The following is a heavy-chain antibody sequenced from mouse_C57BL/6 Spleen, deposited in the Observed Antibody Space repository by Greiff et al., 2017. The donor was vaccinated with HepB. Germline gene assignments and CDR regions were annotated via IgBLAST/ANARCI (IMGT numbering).Heavy chain of an antibody. Sequence: VQLVESGPGLVQPSQSLSITCTVSGFSLTSYGVHWVRQSPGKGLEWLGVIWRGGSTDYNAAFMSRLSITKDNSKSQVFFKMNSLQADDTAIYYCAKNGPAYYGDAMDYWGQGTSVTVSS. J-gene: IGHJ4*01. D-gene: IGHD2-10*01. CDR2: IWRGGST. CDR3: AKNGPAYYGDAMDY. V-gene: IGHV2-5*01. CDR1: GFSLTSYG.